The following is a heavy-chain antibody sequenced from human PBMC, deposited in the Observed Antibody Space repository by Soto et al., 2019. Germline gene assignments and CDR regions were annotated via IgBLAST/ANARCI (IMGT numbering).Heavy chain of an antibody. CDR2: INAGNGNT. J-gene: IGHJ4*02. CDR3: AGSIVVVTAADY. Sequence: QVQLVQSGAEVKKPGASVKVSCKASGYTFTSYAMHWVRQAPGQRLEWMGWINAGNGNTKYSQKFQGXVXXXRXXSASTAYMELSSLRSEDTAVYYCAGSIVVVTAADYWGQGTLVTVSS. V-gene: IGHV1-3*01. D-gene: IGHD2-21*02. CDR1: GYTFTSYA.